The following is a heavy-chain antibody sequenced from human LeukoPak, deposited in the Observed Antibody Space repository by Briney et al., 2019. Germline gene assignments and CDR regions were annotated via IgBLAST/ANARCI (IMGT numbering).Heavy chain of an antibody. CDR2: ISSSSTYI. D-gene: IGHD6-19*01. Sequence: GGSLRLSCAASVFTFRTYSMNWVRQAPGKGLEWVSGISSSSTYIFYADSVKGRFTISRDNAKDSLDLQMNSLRAEDTAVYYCVRDKGAVAGSAIFDYWGQGTLVIVSS. CDR3: VRDKGAVAGSAIFDY. J-gene: IGHJ4*02. V-gene: IGHV3-21*01. CDR1: VFTFRTYS.